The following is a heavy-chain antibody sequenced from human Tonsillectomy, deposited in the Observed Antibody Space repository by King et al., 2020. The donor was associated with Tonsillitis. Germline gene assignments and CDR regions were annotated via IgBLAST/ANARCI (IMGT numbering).Heavy chain of an antibody. Sequence: VQLVESGGGLVQPGGSLRLSCVVSGFTLSNYWMHWVRQVPGKGLVWGSDINDYGTTTRYAASVRGRFTISRDNAENTLYLQMNSLRAEDTAVYYCARGGQQPVDYWGQGTLVTVSS. D-gene: IGHD6-13*01. J-gene: IGHJ4*02. CDR3: ARGGQQPVDY. CDR1: GFTLSNYW. V-gene: IGHV3-74*01. CDR2: INDYGTTT.